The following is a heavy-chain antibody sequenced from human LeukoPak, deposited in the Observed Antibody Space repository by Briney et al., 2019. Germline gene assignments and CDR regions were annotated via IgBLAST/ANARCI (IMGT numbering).Heavy chain of an antibody. CDR3: ARALSSGYYTINDAFDI. Sequence: ASVKVSCKASGYTFIGYYMHWVRQAPGQGLEWMGWMNPNSGNTGYAQKFQGRVTMTRNTSISTAYMELSSLRSEDTAVYYCARALSSGYYTINDAFDIWGQGTMVTVSS. D-gene: IGHD3-22*01. CDR2: MNPNSGNT. J-gene: IGHJ3*02. CDR1: GYTFIGYY. V-gene: IGHV1-8*02.